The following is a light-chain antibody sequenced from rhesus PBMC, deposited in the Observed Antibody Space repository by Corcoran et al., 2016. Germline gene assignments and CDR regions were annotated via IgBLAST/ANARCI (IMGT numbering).Light chain of an antibody. V-gene: IGKV1-74*01. CDR2: KAS. CDR1: ENGKNY. J-gene: IGKJ4*01. CDR3: QHSYGMPLT. Sequence: DIQMTQSPSSLSASVGDGVPITCRASENGKNYLSWYKQKPGKAPKLLIYKASTLQIGVPSRFKGSGSVTDFTLTISSLQPEDFATYYCQHSYGMPLTFGGGTKVELK.